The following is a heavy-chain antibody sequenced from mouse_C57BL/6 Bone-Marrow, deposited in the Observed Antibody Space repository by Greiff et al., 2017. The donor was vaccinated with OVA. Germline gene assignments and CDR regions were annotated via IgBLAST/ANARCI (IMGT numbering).Heavy chain of an antibody. CDR2: IYPGSGNT. Sequence: QVQLKQSGAELVRPGASVKLSCKASGYTFTDYYINWVKQRPGQGLEWIARIYPGSGNTYYNEKFKGKATLTAEKSSSTAYMQLSSLTSEDSAVYFCARLGTYYSNFHWYFEVWGTGTTVTVSS. CDR3: ARLGTYYSNFHWYFEV. CDR1: GYTFTDYY. V-gene: IGHV1-76*01. J-gene: IGHJ1*03. D-gene: IGHD2-5*01.